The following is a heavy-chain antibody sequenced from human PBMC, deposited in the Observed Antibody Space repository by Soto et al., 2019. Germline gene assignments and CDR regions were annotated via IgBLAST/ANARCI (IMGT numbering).Heavy chain of an antibody. Sequence: PSETLSLTCTVSDCSISSYYWSWIRQPPGKGLECIGYISYSGTTKYNPSLKNRVTILRDTSKNQFSLKLSSVTAADTAVYYCARSDGRYWGQGTLVTVSS. CDR3: ARSDGRY. CDR1: DCSISSYY. J-gene: IGHJ4*02. V-gene: IGHV4-59*12. CDR2: ISYSGTT.